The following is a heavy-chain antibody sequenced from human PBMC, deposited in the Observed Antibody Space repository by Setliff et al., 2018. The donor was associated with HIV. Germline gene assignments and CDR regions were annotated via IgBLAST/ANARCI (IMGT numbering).Heavy chain of an antibody. J-gene: IGHJ4*02. Sequence: GASVKVSCKASGYTFSEYAIHWVRQAPGRRLEWMGRIDTDNGYRRYSPKLQGRVTITKDTSANTAYMELRGLRSEDTAVYYCARWCAAAGCYPAIYHFDSWGQGTLVTSPQ. V-gene: IGHV1-3*04. CDR3: ARWCAAAGCYPAIYHFDS. CDR1: GYTFSEYA. D-gene: IGHD2-2*01. CDR2: IDTDNGYR.